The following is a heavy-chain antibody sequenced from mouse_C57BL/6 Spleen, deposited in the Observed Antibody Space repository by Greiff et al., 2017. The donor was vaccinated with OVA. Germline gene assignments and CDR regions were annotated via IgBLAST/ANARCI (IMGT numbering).Heavy chain of an antibody. CDR3: ARETTQATDAMDY. V-gene: IGHV2-9-1*01. D-gene: IGHD3-2*02. CDR2: IWTGGGT. Sequence: VQVVESGPGLVAPSQSLSITCTVSGFSLTSYAISWVRQPPGKGLEWLGVIWTGGGTNYNSALKSRLSISKDNSKSQVFLKMNSLQTDDTARYYCARETTQATDAMDYWGQGTSVTVSS. J-gene: IGHJ4*01. CDR1: GFSLTSYA.